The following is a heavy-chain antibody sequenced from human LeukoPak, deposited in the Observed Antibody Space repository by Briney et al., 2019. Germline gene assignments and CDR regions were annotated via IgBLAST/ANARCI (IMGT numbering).Heavy chain of an antibody. V-gene: IGHV4-4*07. D-gene: IGHD3-22*01. J-gene: IGHJ4*02. CDR1: GASISSYY. CDR2: IFTIGST. CDR3: ARVAYSDRSGYHYYDY. Sequence: SDTLSLTCTVSGASISSYYWSWIRQPAGKGLEWIGRIFTIGSTNYNPSLKSRVTMSVDRSKNQFSLRLTAVTAADTAVYYCARVAYSDRSGYHYYDYWGQGTLVTVSS.